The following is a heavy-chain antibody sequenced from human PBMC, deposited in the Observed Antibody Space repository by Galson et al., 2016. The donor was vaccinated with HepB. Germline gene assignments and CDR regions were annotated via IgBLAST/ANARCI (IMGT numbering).Heavy chain of an antibody. V-gene: IGHV3-30*15. CDR3: ARDAPLGGATHPPHYYFDK. J-gene: IGHJ4*02. D-gene: IGHD1-26*01. CDR2: ISYDGRNT. CDR1: GFTFNAYG. Sequence: SLRLSCAASGFTFNAYGVHWVRQAPGKGLEWVAVISYDGRNTYYADSVKGRFTISRDNSKNTLYLEMSSLRVEDTAVYYCARDAPLGGATHPPHYYFDKWGQGTLVTGSS.